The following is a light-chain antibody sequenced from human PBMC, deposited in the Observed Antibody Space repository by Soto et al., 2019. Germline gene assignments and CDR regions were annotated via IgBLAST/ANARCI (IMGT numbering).Light chain of an antibody. CDR3: QQYYNWPRT. V-gene: IGKV3-15*01. CDR1: QSVSNN. J-gene: IGKJ1*01. CDR2: SAS. Sequence: LVMTQSPATLSVSPGERDTLSCRASQSVSNNLAWYHQKPGQAPRLLIYSASIRATGIPARFSGSGSGTEFTLTISSLQSEDFAVYYGQQYYNWPRTFGQGTKVDIK.